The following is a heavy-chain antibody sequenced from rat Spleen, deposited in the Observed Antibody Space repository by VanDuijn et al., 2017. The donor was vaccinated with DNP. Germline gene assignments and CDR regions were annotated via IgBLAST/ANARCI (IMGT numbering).Heavy chain of an antibody. CDR3: TRDPNWYYFDY. J-gene: IGHJ2*01. CDR1: GFSLTSYT. Sequence: QVQLKESGPGLVQPSQTLSLTCTVSGFSLTSYTVSWVRQPPGKGLEWMGVIWSNGGTDYNSAIKSRLSINRDTSKTQVVLTMNSLQTEDTAIYFCTRDPNWYYFDYWGQGVKVTVSA. V-gene: IGHV2-15*01. CDR2: IWSNGGT. D-gene: IGHD5-1*01.